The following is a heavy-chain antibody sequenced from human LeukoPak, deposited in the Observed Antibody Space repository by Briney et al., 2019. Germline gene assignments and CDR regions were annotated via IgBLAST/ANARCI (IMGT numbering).Heavy chain of an antibody. CDR2: INHSGST. CDR1: GGPFSGYY. Sequence: PSETLSLTCAVYGGPFSGYYWSWIRQPPGKGLEWIGEINHSGSTNYNPSLKSRVTISVDTSKNQFSLKLSSVTAADTAVYYAVAVAATYYFDYWGQGTLVTVSS. D-gene: IGHD6-19*01. V-gene: IGHV4-34*01. CDR3: VAVAATYYFDY. J-gene: IGHJ4*02.